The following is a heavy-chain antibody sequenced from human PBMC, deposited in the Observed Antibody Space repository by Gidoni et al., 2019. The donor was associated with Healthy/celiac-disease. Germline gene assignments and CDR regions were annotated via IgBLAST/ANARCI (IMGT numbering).Heavy chain of an antibody. D-gene: IGHD4-17*01. V-gene: IGHV3-33*01. CDR2: IWYDGSNK. J-gene: IGHJ4*02. CDR3: AREADYAGGYYFDY. Sequence: QVQLVESGGGVVQPGRSLRLSCAASGFTFSSYGMHWVRQAPGKGLEWVAVIWYDGSNKYYADSVKGRFTISRDNSKNTLYLQMNSLRAEDTAVYYCAREADYAGGYYFDYWGQGTLVTVSS. CDR1: GFTFSSYG.